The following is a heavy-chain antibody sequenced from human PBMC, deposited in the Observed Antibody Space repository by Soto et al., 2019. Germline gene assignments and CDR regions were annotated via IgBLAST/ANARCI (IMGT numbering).Heavy chain of an antibody. CDR3: ARVWIEMATTISDY. D-gene: IGHD3-9*01. J-gene: IGHJ4*02. CDR1: GYTFTGYY. V-gene: IGHV1-2*02. CDR2: INPNSGGT. Sequence: ASVKVSCKASGYTFTGYYMHWVRQAPGQGLEWMGWINPNSGGTNYAQKFQGRVTMTRDTSISTAYMELSRLGSDDTAVYYCARVWIEMATTISDYWGQGPLVTVYS.